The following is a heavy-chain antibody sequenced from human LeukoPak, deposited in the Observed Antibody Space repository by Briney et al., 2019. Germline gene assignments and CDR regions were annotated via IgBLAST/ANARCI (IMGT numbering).Heavy chain of an antibody. CDR1: GFTFNNYA. CDR2: ISGRGSST. J-gene: IGHJ4*02. CDR3: AKERSTDMGWFGELFE. V-gene: IGHV3-23*01. Sequence: GGSLRLSCAASGFTFNNYAMSWVRRAPGKGLEWVSGISGRGSSTYYADSVKGRFTISRDNSKNTLYLQMNSLRAEVTAVYYCAKERSTDMGWFGELFEWGQGTLVTVSS. D-gene: IGHD3-10*01.